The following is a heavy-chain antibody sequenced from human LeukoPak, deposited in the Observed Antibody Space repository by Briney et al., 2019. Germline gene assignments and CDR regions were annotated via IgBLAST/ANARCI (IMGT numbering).Heavy chain of an antibody. Sequence: ASVKVSCKASGGTFSSYAISWVRQAPGQGLEWMGRIIPILGIANYAQKFQGRVTITADKSTSTAYMELSSLRSEDTAVYYCARVGGATLWPFDYWGQGTLVTVSS. J-gene: IGHJ4*02. CDR2: IIPILGIA. D-gene: IGHD1-26*01. V-gene: IGHV1-69*04. CDR1: GGTFSSYA. CDR3: ARVGGATLWPFDY.